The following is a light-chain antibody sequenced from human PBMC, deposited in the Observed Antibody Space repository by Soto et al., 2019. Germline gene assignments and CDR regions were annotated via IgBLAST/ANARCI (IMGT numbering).Light chain of an antibody. J-gene: IGLJ3*02. CDR1: NIGCKS. CDR3: QVWDSSRDHVV. V-gene: IGLV3-21*02. Sequence: SYELTQPPAVSVAPGQTARITCGGDNIGCKSVHWYQQKPGQAPVLVVYNYRDRPSGIPERFSDSNSGNTATLTISRVEAGDEADYYCQVWDSSRDHVVFGGGTQLTVL. CDR2: NYR.